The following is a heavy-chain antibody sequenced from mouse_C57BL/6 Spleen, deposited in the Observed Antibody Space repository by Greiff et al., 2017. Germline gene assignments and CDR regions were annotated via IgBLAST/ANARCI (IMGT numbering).Heavy chain of an antibody. CDR3: ARSARYDYDLV. Sequence: QVQLQQPGAELVKPGASVKLSCKASGYTFTSYWMHWVKQRPGRGLGWIGRIDPNSGGTKYNEKFKSKATLTVDKPSSTAYMQLSSLTSEDSAVYDCARSARYDYDLVWGTGTTVTVSS. CDR2: IDPNSGGT. D-gene: IGHD2-4*01. CDR1: GYTFTSYW. V-gene: IGHV1-72*01. J-gene: IGHJ1*03.